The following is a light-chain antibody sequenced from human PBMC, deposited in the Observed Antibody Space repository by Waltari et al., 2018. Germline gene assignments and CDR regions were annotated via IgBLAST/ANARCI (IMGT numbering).Light chain of an antibody. V-gene: IGLV2-11*01. CDR1: SSDVGGYYY. J-gene: IGLJ2*01. Sequence: QSALTQPRSVSGSPGPSVTISCTGTSSDVGGYYYVSWYQHHPGKAHKLIICDVTKRPSGVPDRFSGSKSGNTASLTISGLQAEDEADYYCCSYAGRYTHVVFGGGTKLTVL. CDR3: CSYAGRYTHVV. CDR2: DVT.